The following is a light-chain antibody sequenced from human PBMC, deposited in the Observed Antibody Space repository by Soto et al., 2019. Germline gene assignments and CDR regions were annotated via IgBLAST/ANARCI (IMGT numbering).Light chain of an antibody. CDR3: QQRSNWPT. CDR1: QSVSSY. V-gene: IGKV3-11*01. Sequence: EIVLTQSPATLSLSPGERATLSCRASQSVSSYLAWYQQKPGQAPRLLIYDASNRATGIPARFSGSGSGTDFILIISRLHHEYFAVYYCQQRSNWPTFGHGTKVDIK. CDR2: DAS. J-gene: IGKJ3*01.